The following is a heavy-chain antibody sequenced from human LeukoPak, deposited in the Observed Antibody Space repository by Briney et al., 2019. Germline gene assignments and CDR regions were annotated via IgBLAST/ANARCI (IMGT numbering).Heavy chain of an antibody. Sequence: ASVKVSCKASGYTFTSYYMHWVRQAPGQGLEWMGIINPSGGSTSYAQKFQGRVTITADKSTSTAYMELSSLRSEDTAVYYCARSTLTYYYDSSGYRVDYWGQGTLVTVSS. D-gene: IGHD3-22*01. CDR1: GYTFTSYY. CDR3: ARSTLTYYYDSSGYRVDY. J-gene: IGHJ4*02. V-gene: IGHV1-46*01. CDR2: INPSGGST.